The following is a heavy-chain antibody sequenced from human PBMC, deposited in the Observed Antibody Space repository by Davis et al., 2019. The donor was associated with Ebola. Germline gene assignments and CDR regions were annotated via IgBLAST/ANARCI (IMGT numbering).Heavy chain of an antibody. CDR2: INQDGGQK. CDR3: ARGGDWTFDY. D-gene: IGHD2-21*02. Sequence: PGGSLRLSCATSGFTFGDHWMRWVRQAPGKGPEWVASINQDGGQKYYVDSVKGRFTISRDDAKNSLYLQMNSLRAEDTAVYYCARGGDWTFDYWGQGTLVSVSS. J-gene: IGHJ4*02. CDR1: GFTFGDHW. V-gene: IGHV3-7*03.